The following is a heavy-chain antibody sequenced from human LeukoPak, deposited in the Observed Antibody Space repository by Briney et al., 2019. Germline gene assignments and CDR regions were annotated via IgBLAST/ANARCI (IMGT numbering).Heavy chain of an antibody. CDR1: GFTFTSYT. CDR2: ISSSSSYI. J-gene: IGHJ4*02. V-gene: IGHV3-21*01. D-gene: IGHD1-26*01. CDR3: ARAFRSYGDFDY. Sequence: GGSLGLSCAASGFTFTSYTMNWVRQAPGKGLEWVSSISSSSSYIYYADSVKGRFTISRDNAKNSLYLQMNSLRAEDTAVYYCARAFRSYGDFDYWGQGTLVTVSS.